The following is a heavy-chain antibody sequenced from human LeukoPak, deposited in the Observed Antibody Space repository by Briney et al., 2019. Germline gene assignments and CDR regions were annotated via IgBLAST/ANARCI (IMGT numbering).Heavy chain of an antibody. V-gene: IGHV1-2*02. D-gene: IGHD1-1*01. Sequence: GASVKVSCKTSGYTFTGYYMHWVRQAPGQGLEWMGWINPNSGGTNYAQKFEGSVTMTRDASISTAYMELSMLRSDDTAVYYCASSVFPNWRSTYYYYYGMDVWGQGTTVTVSS. CDR3: ASSVFPNWRSTYYYYYGMDV. CDR2: INPNSGGT. J-gene: IGHJ6*02. CDR1: GYTFTGYY.